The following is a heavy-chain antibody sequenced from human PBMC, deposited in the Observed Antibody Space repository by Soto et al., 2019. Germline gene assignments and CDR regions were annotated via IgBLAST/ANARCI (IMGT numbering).Heavy chain of an antibody. Sequence: GGSLRLSCAASGFTFSSYAMHWVRQAPGKGLEWVAVISYDGSNKYYADSVKGRFTISRDNSKNTLYLQMNSLRAEDTAVYYCARDMVRGVIIQIQYYYYYGMDVWGQGTTVTVSS. CDR2: ISYDGSNK. J-gene: IGHJ6*02. CDR1: GFTFSSYA. V-gene: IGHV3-30-3*01. CDR3: ARDMVRGVIIQIQYYYYYGMDV. D-gene: IGHD3-10*01.